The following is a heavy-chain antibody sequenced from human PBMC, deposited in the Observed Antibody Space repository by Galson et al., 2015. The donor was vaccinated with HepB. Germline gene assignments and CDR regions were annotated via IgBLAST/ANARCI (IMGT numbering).Heavy chain of an antibody. CDR3: ARTVIAAAGNREGSTVFGYFDY. J-gene: IGHJ4*02. Sequence: SVKVSCKASGGTFSSYAISWVRQAPGQGLEWMGGIIPILGIANYAQKFQGRVTITADKSTSTAYMELSSLRSEDTAVYYCARTVIAAAGNREGSTVFGYFDYWGQGTLVTVSS. CDR2: IIPILGIA. CDR1: GGTFSSYA. D-gene: IGHD6-13*01. V-gene: IGHV1-69*10.